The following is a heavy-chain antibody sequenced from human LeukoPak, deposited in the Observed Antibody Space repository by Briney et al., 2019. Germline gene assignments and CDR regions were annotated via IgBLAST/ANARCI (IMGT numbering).Heavy chain of an antibody. J-gene: IGHJ4*02. CDR3: AREPGIAVAGSLDY. CDR2: ISYDGSNK. CDR1: GFTFSSYA. V-gene: IGHV3-30-3*01. D-gene: IGHD6-19*01. Sequence: PGGSLRLSCAASGFTFSSYAMHWVRQAPGKGLEWVAVISYDGSNKYYADSVKGRFTISRDNSKNTLYLQMNSLRAEDTAVYYCAREPGIAVAGSLDYWGQGTLVTVSS.